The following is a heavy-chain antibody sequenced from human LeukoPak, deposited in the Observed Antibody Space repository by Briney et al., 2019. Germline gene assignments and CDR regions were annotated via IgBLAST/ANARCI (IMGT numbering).Heavy chain of an antibody. V-gene: IGHV1-18*01. CDR2: ISAYNGNT. D-gene: IGHD1-26*01. CDR3: ARGGVVGATPSWFDP. Sequence: ASVKVSCKASGYTFTSYGISWVRQAPGQGLEWMGWISAYNGNTNCAQKLQGRVTMTTDTSTSTAYMELRSLRSDDTAVYYCARGGVVGATPSWFDPWGQGTLVTVSS. J-gene: IGHJ5*02. CDR1: GYTFTSYG.